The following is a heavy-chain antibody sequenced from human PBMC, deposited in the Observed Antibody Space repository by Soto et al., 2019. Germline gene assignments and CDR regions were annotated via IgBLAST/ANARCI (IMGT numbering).Heavy chain of an antibody. V-gene: IGHV4-61*01. CDR2: VYYSGTT. CDR1: GGSVSNKTYY. D-gene: IGHD4-17*01. Sequence: SETLSLTCSGSGGSVSNKTYYWSWIRQPPGKRLEWIGYVYYSGTTNYNPSLKSRVTISVDLSKNQFSLRLSSVTTADTALYYCASTTAVPNTLRSRYFFDYWGQGTLVTVSS. J-gene: IGHJ4*02. CDR3: ASTTAVPNTLRSRYFFDY.